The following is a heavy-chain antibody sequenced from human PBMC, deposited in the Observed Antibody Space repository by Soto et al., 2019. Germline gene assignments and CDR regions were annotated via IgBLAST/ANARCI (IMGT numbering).Heavy chain of an antibody. CDR1: GGTFSSYA. CDR2: IIPIFGTA. Sequence: QVQLVQSGAEVKKPGSSVKVSCKASGGTFSSYAISWVRQAPGQGLEWMGGIIPIFGTANYAQKFQGRVTITADESTSTAYMELSSLRSEDTAVYYCARDRGYSSPEGYYYYGMDVWGQGTTVTVSS. CDR3: ARDRGYSSPEGYYYYGMDV. D-gene: IGHD5-18*01. V-gene: IGHV1-69*12. J-gene: IGHJ6*02.